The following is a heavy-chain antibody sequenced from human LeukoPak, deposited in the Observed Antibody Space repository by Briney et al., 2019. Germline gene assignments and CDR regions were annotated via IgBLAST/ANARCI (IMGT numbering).Heavy chain of an antibody. V-gene: IGHV3-30*18. CDR3: AKDESGFGGLFDY. J-gene: IGHJ4*02. D-gene: IGHD3-10*01. CDR2: ISYDGSNK. CDR1: GFTFSSYG. Sequence: GGSLRLSCAASGFTFSSYGMHWVRQAPGKGLEWVAVISYDGSNKYYADSVKGRFTISRDNSKNTLYLQMNSLRAEDTAVYYCAKDESGFGGLFDYWGQGTLVTVSS.